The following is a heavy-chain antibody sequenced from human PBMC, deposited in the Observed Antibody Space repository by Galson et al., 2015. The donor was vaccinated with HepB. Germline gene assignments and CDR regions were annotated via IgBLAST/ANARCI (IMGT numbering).Heavy chain of an antibody. J-gene: IGHJ4*02. CDR2: ISGSGGST. Sequence: SLRLSCAASGFTFSSYAMSWVRQAPGKGLEWVSVISGSGGSTYYADSVKGRFTISRDNSKNTLYLQMNSLRAEHTAVYYCARASVETAMAGDYWGQGTLVTVSS. D-gene: IGHD5-18*01. V-gene: IGHV3-23*01. CDR1: GFTFSSYA. CDR3: ARASVETAMAGDY.